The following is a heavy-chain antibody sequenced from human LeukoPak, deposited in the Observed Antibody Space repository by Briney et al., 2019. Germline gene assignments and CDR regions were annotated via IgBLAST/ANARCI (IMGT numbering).Heavy chain of an antibody. CDR2: IKQDGSER. CDR1: GFTFSSYG. Sequence: GGSLRLSCAASGFTFSSYGMHWVRQAPGKGLEWVANIKQDGSERYYVDSVKGRFTISRDNAKNSLYLQMNSLRAVDTAVYYCARGPSGGNGFSYWGLGTLVTVSS. V-gene: IGHV3-7*04. J-gene: IGHJ4*02. CDR3: ARGPSGGNGFSY. D-gene: IGHD2-15*01.